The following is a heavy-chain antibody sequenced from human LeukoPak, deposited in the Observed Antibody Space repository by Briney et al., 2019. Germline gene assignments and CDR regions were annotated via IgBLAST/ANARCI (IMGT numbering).Heavy chain of an antibody. CDR1: GFIFSDYA. D-gene: IGHD4-17*01. Sequence: GGSLRLSCAASGFIFSDYAMHWVRQAPGKGLERVAVIAYDGSSQYCADSVKGRFTISRDNSKNMLYLEINGLRADDTAVYYCARRDYGYFQHWGQGTLVTVSS. CDR2: IAYDGSSQ. V-gene: IGHV3-30-3*01. J-gene: IGHJ1*01. CDR3: ARRDYGYFQH.